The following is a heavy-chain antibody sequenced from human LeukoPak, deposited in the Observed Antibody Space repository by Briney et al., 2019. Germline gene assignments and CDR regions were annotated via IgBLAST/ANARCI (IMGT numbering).Heavy chain of an antibody. J-gene: IGHJ4*02. CDR1: GFIFSSYG. V-gene: IGHV3-33*01. D-gene: IGHD2-15*01. CDR2: IWYDGSKT. CDR3: ARAGRGGMAYSDY. Sequence: PGGSLRLSCAASGFIFSSYGMHWVRQAPGKGLEWVAVIWYDGSKTCFGDSVKGRFSISRDNSKNTLYLQMNSLRAEDTAVFYCARAGRGGMAYSDYWGQGTLVTVSS.